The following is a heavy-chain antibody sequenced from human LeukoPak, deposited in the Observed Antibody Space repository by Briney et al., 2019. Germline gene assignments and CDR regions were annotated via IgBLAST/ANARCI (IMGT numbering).Heavy chain of an antibody. Sequence: GESLRISCKGSGYSFTSYWIGWVRQLPGKGLEWMGIIYPGDSDTRYSPSFQGQVTISADKSISTAYLQWSSLKASDTAMYYCARLIRSRANYYGSGSYYYYYYCGMDVWGQGTTVTVSS. CDR2: IYPGDSDT. D-gene: IGHD3-10*01. CDR1: GYSFTSYW. V-gene: IGHV5-51*01. J-gene: IGHJ6*02. CDR3: ARLIRSRANYYGSGSYYYYYYCGMDV.